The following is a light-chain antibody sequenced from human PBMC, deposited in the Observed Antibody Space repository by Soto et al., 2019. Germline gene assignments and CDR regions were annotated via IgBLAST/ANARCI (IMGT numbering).Light chain of an antibody. CDR2: DVN. V-gene: IGLV2-14*01. CDR1: SSDVGGYNY. J-gene: IGLJ1*01. Sequence: QSALTQPASVSGSPGQSITISCTGTSSDVGGYNYVSWYQQHPGKAPKLMIYDVNNRPSGVSDRFSGSKSGNTASLTISGLQAEDEADYFCSSYTSSNTLYVLGAETKVTVL. CDR3: SSYTSSNTLYV.